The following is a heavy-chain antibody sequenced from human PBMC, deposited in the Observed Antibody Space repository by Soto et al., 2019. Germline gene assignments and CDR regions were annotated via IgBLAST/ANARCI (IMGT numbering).Heavy chain of an antibody. CDR2: IYYSGST. CDR1: GGSISSSSYY. V-gene: IGHV4-39*01. Sequence: SSETLSLTCTVSGGSISSSSYYWGWIRQPPGKGLEWIGSIYYSGSTYYNPSLKSRVTISVDTSKNQFSLKLSSVTAADTAVYYCARHGRGGWNYDTGLPGYYGMDVWGKGTTVTVDS. D-gene: IGHD1-7*01. J-gene: IGHJ6*04. CDR3: ARHGRGGWNYDTGLPGYYGMDV.